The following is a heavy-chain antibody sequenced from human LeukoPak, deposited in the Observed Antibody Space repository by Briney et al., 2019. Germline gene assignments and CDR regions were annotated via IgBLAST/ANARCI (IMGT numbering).Heavy chain of an antibody. CDR2: IHGDGRT. D-gene: IGHD2-8*02. CDR3: ATTGGYWTGSYER. J-gene: IGHJ4*02. V-gene: IGHV3-53*01. Sequence: PGGSLRLSCAASGFTVTTNYMTWVRQAPGKGLQWVSGIHGDGRTYYADSVKGRFTISRDSSKNTLYLQMNSLRAEDTAVYYCATTGGYWTGSYERWGQGTLVTVSS. CDR1: GFTVTTNY.